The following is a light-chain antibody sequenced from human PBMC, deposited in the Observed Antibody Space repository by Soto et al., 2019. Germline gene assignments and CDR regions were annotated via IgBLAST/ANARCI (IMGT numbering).Light chain of an antibody. Sequence: EIVVTQFPATLSVSAGERATLSCRTSQSVSTHLAWFQQRPGQAPRLLIYETSTRATGVPARFTGSGSETEFTLTISSLQSEDFAVYYCQQYHIWYTFGQGTRLEI. V-gene: IGKV3-15*01. CDR2: ETS. J-gene: IGKJ5*01. CDR3: QQYHIWYT. CDR1: QSVSTH.